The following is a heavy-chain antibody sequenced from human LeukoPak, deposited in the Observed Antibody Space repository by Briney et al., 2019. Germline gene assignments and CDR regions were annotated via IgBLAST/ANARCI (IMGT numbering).Heavy chain of an antibody. Sequence: WGSLRLSCTTHGFTFRNHGMDWGRKAPAKGPEWVTFIHDYCITSFYAASVQGRFTIFRDNSKVTLYFQLQTLESADPATHYCVRGPARGYYDGTGYVFDYWGQGTLVSVSS. V-gene: IGHV3-30*02. CDR2: IHDYCITS. CDR1: GFTFRNHG. D-gene: IGHD3-22*01. CDR3: VRGPARGYYDGTGYVFDY. J-gene: IGHJ4*02.